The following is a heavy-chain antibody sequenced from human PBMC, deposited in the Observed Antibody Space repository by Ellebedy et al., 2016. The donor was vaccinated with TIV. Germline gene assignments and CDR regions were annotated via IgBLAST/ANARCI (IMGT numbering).Heavy chain of an antibody. J-gene: IGHJ4*02. CDR3: ARASTYRPGDY. V-gene: IGHV5-10-1*01. CDR1: GYRFNSYW. CDR2: IDLSDSYT. Sequence: GESLKISCKGSGYRFNSYWIIWVRQMPGKGLEWMGTIDLSDSYTSVNRSFQGHVTISADKSITTAYLQWSSLKASDTAMYYCARASTYRPGDYWGQGTLVTVSS. D-gene: IGHD1-14*01.